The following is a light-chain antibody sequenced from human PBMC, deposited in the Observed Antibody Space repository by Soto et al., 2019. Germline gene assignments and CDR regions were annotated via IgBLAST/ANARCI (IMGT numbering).Light chain of an antibody. V-gene: IGLV2-14*03. Sequence: QSALTQPASVSGSPGQSIAISCTGTGSDVGGNNFVSWYQQYPGKAPKLLISDVRNRPSGVSNRFSGSKSGNTASLTISGRPAEDEADYYCSSFTTSNTMIFGGGTQLTVL. CDR2: DVR. CDR3: SSFTTSNTMI. CDR1: GSDVGGNNF. J-gene: IGLJ7*01.